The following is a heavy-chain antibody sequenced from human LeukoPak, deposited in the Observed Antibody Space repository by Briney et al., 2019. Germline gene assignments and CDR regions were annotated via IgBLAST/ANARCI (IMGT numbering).Heavy chain of an antibody. CDR3: ARHMTVTYDAFDI. Sequence: SQTLSLTCTVSGGSISSGGYYWSWIRQPPGKGLEWIGYIYHSGSTYYNPSLKSRVTISVGTSERQFSLKLSSVTAADTAAYYCARHMTVTYDAFDIWGQGTMVTVSS. CDR1: GGSISSGGYY. D-gene: IGHD3-22*01. V-gene: IGHV4-30-2*01. CDR2: IYHSGST. J-gene: IGHJ3*02.